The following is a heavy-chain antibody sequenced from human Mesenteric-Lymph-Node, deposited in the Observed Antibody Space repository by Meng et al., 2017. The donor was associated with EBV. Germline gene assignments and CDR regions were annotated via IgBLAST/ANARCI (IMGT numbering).Heavy chain of an antibody. V-gene: IGHV4-34*01. D-gene: IGHD2-15*01. Sequence: QVQLQQWGAGLLKPSETLALTCAVYGGSFSGYYWGWIRQPPGKGLEWIGEINHSGSTNYNPSLKSRVTISIDRSNNQFSLRLSSVTAADTAVYYCARGEVPIGFDYWGQGTLVTVSS. CDR1: GGSFSGYY. CDR2: INHSGST. J-gene: IGHJ4*02. CDR3: ARGEVPIGFDY.